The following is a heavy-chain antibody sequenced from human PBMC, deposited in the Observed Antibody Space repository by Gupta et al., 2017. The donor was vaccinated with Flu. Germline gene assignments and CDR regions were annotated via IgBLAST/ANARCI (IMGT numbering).Heavy chain of an antibody. V-gene: IGHV4-30-4*01. CDR3: ATTPAQGSYYFDY. D-gene: IGHD2-2*01. Sequence: QVQLQESGPGLVKPSQTLSLTCTVSGDSISSRNYYWSWIRQPPGKGLEWIAYIYYTGSTYYNPSLRSQITISVDTSKNQFSLKMNSVTAPDTAVYYCATTPAQGSYYFDYWGQGTLVTVSS. CDR1: GDSISSRNYY. CDR2: IYYTGST. J-gene: IGHJ4*02.